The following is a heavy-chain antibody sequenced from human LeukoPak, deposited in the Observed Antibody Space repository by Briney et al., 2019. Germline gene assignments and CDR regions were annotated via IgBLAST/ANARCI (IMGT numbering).Heavy chain of an antibody. V-gene: IGHV4-59*08. Sequence: SETLSLTCTVPGGSISSYYWSWIRQPPGKGLEWIGYIYYRSTNYNPSLKSRVTISIDTSKNQLSLKLSSVTAPDTAVYYCARHYDNDGYYYVHFDYWGQGTLVTVSS. CDR3: ARHYDNDGYYYVHFDY. J-gene: IGHJ4*02. CDR2: IYYRST. CDR1: GGSISSYY. D-gene: IGHD3-22*01.